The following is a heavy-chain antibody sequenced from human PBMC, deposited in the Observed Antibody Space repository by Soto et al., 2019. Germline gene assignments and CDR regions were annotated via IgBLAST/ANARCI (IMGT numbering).Heavy chain of an antibody. Sequence: SETLSLTCPVSGGSISSSSYYWGWIRQPPGKVLEWIGSIYYSGSTYYNPSLKSRVTISVDTSKNQFSLKLSSVTAADTAVYYFASQGWFLAGYCSGGRCVRPPVDYWGHGTRDTVSS. V-gene: IGHV4-39*01. CDR2: IYYSGST. CDR1: GGSISSSSYY. CDR3: ASQGWFLAGYCSGGRCVRPPVDY. D-gene: IGHD2-15*01. J-gene: IGHJ4*01.